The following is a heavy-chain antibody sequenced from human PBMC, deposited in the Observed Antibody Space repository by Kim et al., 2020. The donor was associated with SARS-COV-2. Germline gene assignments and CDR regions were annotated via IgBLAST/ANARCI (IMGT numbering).Heavy chain of an antibody. Sequence: DSVKGRFTISRDNSKNTLYLQMNSLRAEDTAVYYCARGYSYSSSWYYFDYWGQGTLVTVSS. V-gene: IGHV3-30*07. CDR3: ARGYSYSSSWYYFDY. D-gene: IGHD6-13*01. J-gene: IGHJ4*02.